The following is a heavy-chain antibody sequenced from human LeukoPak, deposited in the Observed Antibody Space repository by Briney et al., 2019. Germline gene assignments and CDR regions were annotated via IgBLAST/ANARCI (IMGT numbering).Heavy chain of an antibody. CDR3: AKVSLNMVNDAFDI. V-gene: IGHV3-7*01. J-gene: IGHJ3*02. Sequence: GGSLRLSCAESGITFSTNWMNWVRQAPGKGLEWVANIKQDGSEKHYVDSVKGRFTISRDNSKNTLYLQMNSLRAEDTAMYYCAKVSLNMVNDAFDIWGQGTMVSVSS. CDR1: GITFSTNW. CDR2: IKQDGSEK. D-gene: IGHD4/OR15-4a*01.